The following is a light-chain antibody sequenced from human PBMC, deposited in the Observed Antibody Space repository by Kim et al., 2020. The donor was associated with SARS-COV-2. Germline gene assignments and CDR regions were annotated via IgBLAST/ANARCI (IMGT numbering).Light chain of an antibody. Sequence: GQSVIIFCSGRSSNLGGNTVSGYHVLPGAAPKIVIYNDHDRPPGDIDRFSVSKSVTSAALAITGVQPDLEGTYSCAAWDDNMRAYVFGTGTKVTVL. CDR2: NDH. J-gene: IGLJ1*01. CDR1: SSNLGGNT. V-gene: IGLV1-44*01. CDR3: AAWDDNMRAYV.